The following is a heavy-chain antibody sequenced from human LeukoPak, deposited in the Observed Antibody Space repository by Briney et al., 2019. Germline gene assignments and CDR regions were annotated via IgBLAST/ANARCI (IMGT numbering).Heavy chain of an antibody. CDR3: AKDQRLEDIGMVCDS. Sequence: PGGSLRLSCAASGFTFSNYGMHWVRQAPGKGLEWVAVISYDGSNKNYADSVKGRFTISRDNSKNTLYLQMNSLRAEDTAVYYCAKDQRLEDIGMVCDSWGQGTLVTVSS. J-gene: IGHJ4*02. CDR1: GFTFSNYG. CDR2: ISYDGSNK. D-gene: IGHD5-18*01. V-gene: IGHV3-30*18.